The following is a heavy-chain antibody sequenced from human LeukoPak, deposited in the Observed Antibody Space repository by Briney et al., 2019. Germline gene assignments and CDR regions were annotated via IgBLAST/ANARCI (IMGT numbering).Heavy chain of an antibody. V-gene: IGHV2-5*02. CDR2: TYWDDDK. J-gene: IGHJ4*02. CDR3: AHSPGYCSGGSCSTSFDY. CDR1: GFSLSTSGVG. Sequence: SGPTLVNPTQTLTLTCTFSGFSLSTSGVGVGWIRQPPGKALEWLALTYWDDDKRYSPSLKSRLTITKDTSKNQVVLTVTNMDPVDTATYYCAHSPGYCSGGSCSTSFDYWGQGTLVTVSS. D-gene: IGHD2-15*01.